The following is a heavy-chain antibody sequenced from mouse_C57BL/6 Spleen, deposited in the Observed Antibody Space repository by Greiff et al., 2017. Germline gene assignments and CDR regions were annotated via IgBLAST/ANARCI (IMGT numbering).Heavy chain of an antibody. CDR3: ARSSTGTVYYYAMDY. CDR2: IHPNSGST. V-gene: IGHV1-64*01. D-gene: IGHD4-1*02. Sequence: VQLQQPGAELVKPGASVKLSCKASGYTFTSYWMHWVKLRPGQGLEWIGMIHPNSGSTNYNEKFKSKATLTVDKSSSTAYMQLSSLTSEDSAVYYWARSSTGTVYYYAMDYWGQGTSVTVSS. CDR1: GYTFTSYW. J-gene: IGHJ4*01.